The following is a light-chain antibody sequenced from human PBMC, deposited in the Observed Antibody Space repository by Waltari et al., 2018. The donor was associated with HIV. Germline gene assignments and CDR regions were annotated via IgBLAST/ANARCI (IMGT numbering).Light chain of an antibody. CDR2: GAS. CDR3: PQYGSSSFP. V-gene: IGKV3-20*01. J-gene: IGKJ3*01. Sequence: IAFLRSPGAWFLFLGETAILPCWTSQRVSTHSLAWYQQKAGPAPSLLIFGASPGATGIPDRFRVSESRKDCTLSISGLEPEDCAMYYCPQYGSSSFPFGPGTK. CDR1: QRVSTHS.